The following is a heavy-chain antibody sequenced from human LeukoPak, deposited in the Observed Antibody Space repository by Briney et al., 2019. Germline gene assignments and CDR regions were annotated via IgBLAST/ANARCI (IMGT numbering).Heavy chain of an antibody. J-gene: IGHJ6*03. CDR2: ISYDCSNN. V-gene: IGHV3-30*01. CDR3: ELRDGYNWWNYYYYYMDV. CDR1: EFTFSSYA. Sequence: GSSMRLYYAASEFTFSSYAMHRLRQAPGKGLEWVAVISYDCSNNYYAEYVKGRFTIASDNSENTLYLQMNSLRAEDTAVYYCELRDGYNWWNYYYYYMDVWGKGTTVTVSS. D-gene: IGHD5-24*01.